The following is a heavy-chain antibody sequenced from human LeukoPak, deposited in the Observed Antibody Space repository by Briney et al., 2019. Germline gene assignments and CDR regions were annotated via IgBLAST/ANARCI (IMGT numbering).Heavy chain of an antibody. CDR3: ARGGLSSSWYHALGY. J-gene: IGHJ4*02. V-gene: IGHV4-59*01. Sequence: SQTLSLTCTVSGGSISSYYWSWIRQPPGKGLEWIGYIYYSGSTNYNPSLKSRVTISVDTSKNQFSLKLSSVTAADTAVYYCARGGLSSSWYHALGYWGQGTLVTVSS. CDR1: GGSISSYY. CDR2: IYYSGST. D-gene: IGHD6-13*01.